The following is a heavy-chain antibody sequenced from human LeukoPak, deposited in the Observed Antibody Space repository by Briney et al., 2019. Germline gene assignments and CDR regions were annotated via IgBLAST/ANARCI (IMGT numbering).Heavy chain of an antibody. D-gene: IGHD1-26*01. CDR2: ISGSSTST. V-gene: IGHV3-23*01. CDR3: AKERQAWGVGADYFDY. J-gene: IGHJ4*02. CDR1: GFTFSSYA. Sequence: GGSLRLSCAASGFTFSSYAITWVRQAPGKGLEWVSSISGSSTSTYYAESVKGRFTISRDNSKNTLYLQMNSLRAEDSAVYYCAKERQAWGVGADYFDYWGQGTLVTVSS.